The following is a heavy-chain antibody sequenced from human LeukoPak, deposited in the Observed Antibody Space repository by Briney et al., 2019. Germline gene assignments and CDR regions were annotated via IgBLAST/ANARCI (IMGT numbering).Heavy chain of an antibody. CDR3: ARATYQVVSRWFDP. J-gene: IGHJ5*02. Sequence: PSQTLSLTCTVSGGSISSGDYYWSWIRQPPGKGLEWIGYIYYSGSTYYNPSLKSRVTLSVDTSKNQFSLNLSSVTAADTAVYYCARATYQVVSRWFDPWGQGTPVTVSS. D-gene: IGHD2-2*01. V-gene: IGHV4-30-4*01. CDR2: IYYSGST. CDR1: GGSISSGDYY.